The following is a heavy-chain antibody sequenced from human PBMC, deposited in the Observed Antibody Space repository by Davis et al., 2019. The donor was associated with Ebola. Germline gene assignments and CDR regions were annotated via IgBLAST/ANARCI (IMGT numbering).Heavy chain of an antibody. J-gene: IGHJ4*02. V-gene: IGHV3-30-3*01. CDR2: ISYDGSNK. CDR3: ARALPFDY. CDR1: GFTFSSYA. Sequence: GGSLRLSCAASGFTFSSYAMHWVRQAPGKGLEWVAVISYDGSNKYYADSVKGRFTISRDNSKNTLYLQMNSLRAEDTAVYHCARALPFDYWGQGTLVTVSS.